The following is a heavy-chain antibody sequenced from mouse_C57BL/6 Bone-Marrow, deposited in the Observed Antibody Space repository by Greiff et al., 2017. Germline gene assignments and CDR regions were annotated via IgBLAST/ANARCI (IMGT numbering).Heavy chain of an antibody. CDR2: INPGSGGT. CDR1: GYAFTNYL. Sequence: QVQLQQSGAELVRPGTSVKVSCKASGYAFTNYLIEWVKQRPGQGLEWIGVINPGSGGTNYNEKFKGKATLTADKSSSTAYMQLSSLTSEDSAVYFCARWGGSSPFDNWGQGTTHTVSS. D-gene: IGHD1-1*01. CDR3: ARWGGSSPFDN. J-gene: IGHJ2*01. V-gene: IGHV1-54*01.